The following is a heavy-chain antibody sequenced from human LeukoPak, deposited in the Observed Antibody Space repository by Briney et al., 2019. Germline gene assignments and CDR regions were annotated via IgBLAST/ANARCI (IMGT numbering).Heavy chain of an antibody. CDR1: GASISSSSYY. CDR3: ARTWIQLYNRFDP. Sequence: PSETLSLTCTVSGASISSSSYYSGWIRQPPGKGLECIGSIYYSGSTYYNPSLKSRHTISLDTSKNQFSLKLSSVTAADTAVYYCARTWIQLYNRFDPWGQGTLVTISS. CDR2: IYYSGST. V-gene: IGHV4-39*01. J-gene: IGHJ5*02. D-gene: IGHD5-18*01.